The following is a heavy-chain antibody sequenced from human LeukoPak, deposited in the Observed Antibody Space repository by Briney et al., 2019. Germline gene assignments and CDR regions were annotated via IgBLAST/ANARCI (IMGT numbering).Heavy chain of an antibody. Sequence: NPSETLSLTCTVSGGSISSSSYYWGWIRQPPGKGLEWIGSIYYSGSTYYNPSLKSRVTISVDTSKNQFSLKLSSVTAADTAVYYCARTTRLKRLMIVAIVDYWGQGTLVTVSS. D-gene: IGHD3-22*01. CDR1: GGSISSSSYY. V-gene: IGHV4-39*07. CDR2: IYYSGST. CDR3: ARTTRLKRLMIVAIVDY. J-gene: IGHJ4*02.